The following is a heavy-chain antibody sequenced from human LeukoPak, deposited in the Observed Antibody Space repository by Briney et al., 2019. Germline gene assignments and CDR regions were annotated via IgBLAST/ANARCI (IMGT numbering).Heavy chain of an antibody. CDR1: GYRFTSYW. V-gene: IGHV5-51*01. D-gene: IGHD3-22*01. CDR3: ARAHYDSSGYYYFDY. J-gene: IGHJ4*02. CDR2: IYPGDSDT. Sequence: GESLKISCQGSGYRFTSYWIGWVRQMPGKGLEWMGIIYPGDSDTRYSPSFQGQVTISADKSISTAYLQWSSLKASDTAMYYCARAHYDSSGYYYFDYWGQGTLVTVSS.